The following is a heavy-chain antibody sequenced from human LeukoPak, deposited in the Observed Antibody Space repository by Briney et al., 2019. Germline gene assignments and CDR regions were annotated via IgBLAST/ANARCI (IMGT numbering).Heavy chain of an antibody. V-gene: IGHV3-64D*09. J-gene: IGHJ4*02. Sequence: PGGSLRLSCSASGFAFSSYAMHWVRQAPGKGLEYVSAISYDGLRTYHADSVNGRYTISRDNSKNTLYLQMNSLRTEDSAVYYCAKAVQYDSSCFGFDYWGQGTLVTVSS. CDR2: ISYDGLRT. CDR1: GFAFSSYA. D-gene: IGHD3-22*01. CDR3: AKAVQYDSSCFGFDY.